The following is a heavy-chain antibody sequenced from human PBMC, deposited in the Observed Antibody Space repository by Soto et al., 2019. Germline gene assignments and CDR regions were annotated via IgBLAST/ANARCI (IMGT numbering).Heavy chain of an antibody. V-gene: IGHV1-18*01. CDR2: ISAYNGNT. Sequence: ASVKVSCKASGYTFTSYGISWVRQAPGQGLEWMGWISAYNGNTNYAQKLQGRVTMTTDTSTSTAYMELRSLRSDDTAVYYYARDRPVYSSSWLDFARHDYWGQGTLVTVSS. J-gene: IGHJ4*02. CDR3: ARDRPVYSSSWLDFARHDY. D-gene: IGHD6-13*01. CDR1: GYTFTSYG.